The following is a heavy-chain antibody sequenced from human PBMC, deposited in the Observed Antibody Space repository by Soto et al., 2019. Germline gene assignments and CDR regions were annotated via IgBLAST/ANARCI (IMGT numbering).Heavy chain of an antibody. CDR2: IYYSGST. D-gene: IGHD6-6*01. Sequence: SETLSLTCTVSGGSISSSSYYWGWIRQPPGKGLEWIGSIYYSGSTYYNPSLKSRVTISVDTSKNQFSLKLSSVTAADTAVYYCARDQRVYSSSYYYGMDVWGQGTTVTVSS. CDR1: GGSISSSSYY. J-gene: IGHJ6*02. CDR3: ARDQRVYSSSYYYGMDV. V-gene: IGHV4-39*07.